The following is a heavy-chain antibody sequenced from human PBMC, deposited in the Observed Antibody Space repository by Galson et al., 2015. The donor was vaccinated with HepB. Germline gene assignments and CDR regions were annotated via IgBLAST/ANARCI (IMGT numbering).Heavy chain of an antibody. CDR1: GFTFSSYA. J-gene: IGHJ4*02. CDR3: ARDHDYGDYNLDV. CDR2: ISYDGSNK. V-gene: IGHV3-30*04. D-gene: IGHD4-17*01. Sequence: SLRLSCAASGFTFSSYAMHWVRQAPGKGLEWVAVISYDGSNKYYADSVKGRFTISRDNSKNTLYLQMNSLRAEDTAVYYCARDHDYGDYNLDVWGQGTLVTVSS.